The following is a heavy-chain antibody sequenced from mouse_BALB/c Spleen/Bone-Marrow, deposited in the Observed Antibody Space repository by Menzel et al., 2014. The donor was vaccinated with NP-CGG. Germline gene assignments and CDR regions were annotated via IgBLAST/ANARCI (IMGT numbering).Heavy chain of an antibody. CDR1: GYSFTGYT. V-gene: IGHV1-26*01. CDR2: INPYNGGT. CDR3: AGDYDGYYFDY. J-gene: IGHJ2*01. D-gene: IGHD2-4*01. Sequence: VQLKHSGPELVKPGASMKISCKASGYSFTGYTMNWVKQSHGKNLEWIGLINPYNGGTSYNQKFKGKATLTVDKSSSTAYMELLSLASEDSAVYYCAGDYDGYYFDYWGQGTTLTVSS.